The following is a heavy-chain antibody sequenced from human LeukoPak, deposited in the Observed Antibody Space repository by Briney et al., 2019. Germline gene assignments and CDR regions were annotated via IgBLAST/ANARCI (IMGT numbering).Heavy chain of an antibody. Sequence: GESLKISCQGSGSSFTSYWIGGVRPVPGKGLEWMGIIYPGDSDARYSPSFQGQVTISADKSISTAYLQWSSLKASDTAMYYCARVGYGFPVGPHFDYWGQGTLVTVSS. J-gene: IGHJ4*02. D-gene: IGHD5-18*01. V-gene: IGHV5-51*01. CDR2: IYPGDSDA. CDR3: ARVGYGFPVGPHFDY. CDR1: GSSFTSYW.